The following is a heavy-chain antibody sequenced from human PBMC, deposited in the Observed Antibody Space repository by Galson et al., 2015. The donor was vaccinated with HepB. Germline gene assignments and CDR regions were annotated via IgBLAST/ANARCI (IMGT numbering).Heavy chain of an antibody. V-gene: IGHV6-1*01. CDR2: TYYRSKWYN. D-gene: IGHD6-13*01. J-gene: IGHJ2*01. CDR1: GDSVSSNGAA. CDR3: ARGDSSSWPNWYFDL. Sequence: CAISGDSVSSNGAAWNWIRQSPSRGLEWLGRTYYRSKWYNDYAVSVKSRITINPDTSKNQFSLQLNSVTPEDTAVYYCARGDSSSWPNWYFDLWGRGTLATVSS.